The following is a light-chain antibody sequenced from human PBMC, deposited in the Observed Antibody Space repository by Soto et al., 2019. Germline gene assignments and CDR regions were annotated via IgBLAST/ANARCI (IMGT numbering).Light chain of an antibody. CDR2: WAS. Sequence: EIVLTHSPDSLSVSMGERATINCKSSQSVLYSSNNKNYLAWYQQKPGQPPKLLIYWASTRESGVPDRFSGSGSGTDFTLTISSLQAEDVAVYYCQQYYSTITFGQGTRLEIK. J-gene: IGKJ5*01. CDR1: QSVLYSSNNKNY. V-gene: IGKV4-1*01. CDR3: QQYYSTIT.